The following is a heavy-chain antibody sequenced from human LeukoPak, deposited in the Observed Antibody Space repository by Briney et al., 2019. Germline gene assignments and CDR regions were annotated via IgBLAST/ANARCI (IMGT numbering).Heavy chain of an antibody. CDR3: AELGITMIGGV. CDR1: GFTFDNYA. CDR2: ISWNSGSI. D-gene: IGHD3-10*02. J-gene: IGHJ6*04. Sequence: GGSLRLSCAASGFTFDNYAMHWVRQAPGKGLEWVSGISWNSGSIGYADSVKGRFTISRDNAKNSLYLQMNSLRAEDTAVYYCAELGITMIGGVWGKGTTVTISS. V-gene: IGHV3-9*01.